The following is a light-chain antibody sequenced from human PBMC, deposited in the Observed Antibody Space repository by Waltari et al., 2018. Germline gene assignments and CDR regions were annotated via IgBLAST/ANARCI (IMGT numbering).Light chain of an antibody. CDR1: QSVSTN. CDR3: QQYSNWPPIT. V-gene: IGKV3-15*01. Sequence: ETVMTQSPATLSVSPGERATLSCRASQSVSTNLAWYQQKPGQAPRLLIYAAYTRATGVPARFSGTGSGTEFTLTIDSLQSEDFAIYYCQQYSNWPPITFGQGTRLEIK. J-gene: IGKJ5*01. CDR2: AAY.